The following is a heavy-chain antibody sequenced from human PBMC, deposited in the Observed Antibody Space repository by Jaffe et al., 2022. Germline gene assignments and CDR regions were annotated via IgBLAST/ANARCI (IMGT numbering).Heavy chain of an antibody. V-gene: IGHV4-38-2*01. D-gene: IGHD3-16*02. CDR1: GYSISSGYY. CDR3: ARSQYNGITFGGVIVHFDY. Sequence: QVQLQESGPGLVKPSETLSLTCAVSGYSISSGYYWGWIRQPPGKGLEWIGSIYHSGSTYYNPSLKSRVTISVDTSKNQFSLKLSSVTAADTAVYYCARSQYNGITFGGVIVHFDYWGQGTLVTVSS. J-gene: IGHJ4*02. CDR2: IYHSGST.